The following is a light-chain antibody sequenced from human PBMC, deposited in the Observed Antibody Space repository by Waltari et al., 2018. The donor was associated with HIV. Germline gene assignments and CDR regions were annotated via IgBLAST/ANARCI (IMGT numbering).Light chain of an antibody. J-gene: IGLJ3*02. CDR1: RSHIGINF. V-gene: IGLV1-47*01. CDR2: RNN. CDR3: AAWDDSLREV. Sequence: QSVLPQPPSASGTPGHSVTISCSRRRSHIGINFIYWYQQLPGAAPKLLIYRNNQRPSGVPDRFSGSKSGTSASLAISGLRSEDEADYYCAAWDDSLREVFGGGTKLTVL.